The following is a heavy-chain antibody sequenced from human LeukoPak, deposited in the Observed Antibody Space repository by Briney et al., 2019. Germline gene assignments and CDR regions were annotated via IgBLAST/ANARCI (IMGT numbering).Heavy chain of an antibody. CDR1: GGSISSSSYY. D-gene: IGHD3-9*01. J-gene: IGHJ3*02. Sequence: SETLSLTCTVSGGSISSSSYYWGWIRQPPGQGLDWIGSIYYSGSTYYNPSLKSRVTISVDTSKHQFSLKLSSVTAADTAAYYCAAATMYYDILTGYYFYAFDIWGQGTMVTVSS. CDR3: AAATMYYDILTGYYFYAFDI. CDR2: IYYSGST. V-gene: IGHV4-39*01.